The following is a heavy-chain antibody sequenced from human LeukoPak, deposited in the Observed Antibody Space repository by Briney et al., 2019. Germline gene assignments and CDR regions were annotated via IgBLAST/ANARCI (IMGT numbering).Heavy chain of an antibody. V-gene: IGHV5-51*01. CDR1: GYSFTNYW. D-gene: IGHD2-2*01. J-gene: IGHJ4*02. Sequence: GESLKISCKGSGYSFTNYWIGWVRQMPGKGLEWMGIIYPGGSDTRYSPSFQGQVTISADKSISTAYLQWRSLKASDTAMYYCARRYQCSSTSCPPAQDYFDYWGQGTLVTVSS. CDR2: IYPGGSDT. CDR3: ARRYQCSSTSCPPAQDYFDY.